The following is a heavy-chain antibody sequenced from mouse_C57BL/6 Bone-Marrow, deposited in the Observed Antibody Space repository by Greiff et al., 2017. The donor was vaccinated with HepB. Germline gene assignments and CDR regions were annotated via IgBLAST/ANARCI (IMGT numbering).Heavy chain of an antibody. CDR1: GFSLTSYG. CDR3: AKTDGNYLGYAMDY. D-gene: IGHD2-1*01. J-gene: IGHJ4*01. CDR2: IWRGGST. V-gene: IGHV2-5*01. Sequence: VQLQQSGPGLVQPSQSLSITCTVSGFSLTSYGVHWVRQSPGKGLEWLGVIWRGGSTDYNAAFMSRLSITKDNSKSQVFFKMNSLQADDTAIYYYAKTDGNYLGYAMDYWGQGTSVTVSS.